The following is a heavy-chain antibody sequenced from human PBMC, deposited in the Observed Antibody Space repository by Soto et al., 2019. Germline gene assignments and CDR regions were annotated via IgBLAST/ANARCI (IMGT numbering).Heavy chain of an antibody. Sequence: QVQLQQWGAGLLKPSETLSLTCGVSGVSFSGYSWSWFRQPPGKGLEWIGDINSRGDTNYSPSLKSRLTISLDTSKNHFSLRLASVTAADTAFYYCARALLGFSYGYGGYFDPWGQGTQVTVSS. J-gene: IGHJ4*02. V-gene: IGHV4-34*01. CDR1: GVSFSGYS. CDR3: ARALLGFSYGYGGYFDP. D-gene: IGHD5-18*01. CDR2: INSRGDT.